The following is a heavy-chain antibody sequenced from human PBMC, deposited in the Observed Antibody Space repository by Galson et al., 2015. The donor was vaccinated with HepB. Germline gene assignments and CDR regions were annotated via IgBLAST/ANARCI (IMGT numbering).Heavy chain of an antibody. D-gene: IGHD6-13*01. J-gene: IGHJ4*02. CDR3: ARDPIAAAGGYYFDY. CDR1: GFTFSSYW. Sequence: SLRLSCAASGFTFSSYWMSWVRQAPGKGLEWVANIKQDGSEKYYVDSVKGRFTISRDNAKNSLYLQMNSLRAEDTAVYYCARDPIAAAGGYYFDYWGQGTLVTVSS. V-gene: IGHV3-7*03. CDR2: IKQDGSEK.